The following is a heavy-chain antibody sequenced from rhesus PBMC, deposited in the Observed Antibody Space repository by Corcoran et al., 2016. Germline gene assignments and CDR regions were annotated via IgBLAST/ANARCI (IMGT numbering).Heavy chain of an antibody. J-gene: IGHJ4*01. D-gene: IGHD1-20*01. CDR3: ARENSWNNVLYFDY. V-gene: IGHV4-127*01. Sequence: QVQLQESGPGLVKPSETLSLTCAVSGYSISSGYGWRWIRQPPGKGLEWIGYIGGSSVSTNSNPTHKSQDTITKDTSKNQFSLSLRSVTAADTAVYYCARENSWNNVLYFDYWGQGVFVTVSS. CDR1: GYSISSGYG. CDR2: IGGSSVST.